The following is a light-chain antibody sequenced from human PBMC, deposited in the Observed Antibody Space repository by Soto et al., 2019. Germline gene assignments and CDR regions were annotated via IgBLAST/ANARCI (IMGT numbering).Light chain of an antibody. Sequence: DIQMTQSPSTLSASVGDRVTITCRASQSITSWLAWYQQKPGKAPKLLIYKASILESGVPSRFSGSGSGTDCTLTISRLQPDDFATYYCQHYNTSWTFGQGTKVEIK. CDR1: QSITSW. V-gene: IGKV1-5*03. CDR2: KAS. J-gene: IGKJ1*01. CDR3: QHYNTSWT.